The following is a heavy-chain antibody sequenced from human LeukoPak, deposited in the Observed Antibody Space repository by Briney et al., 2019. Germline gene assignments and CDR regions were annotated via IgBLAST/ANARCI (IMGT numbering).Heavy chain of an antibody. Sequence: SETLSLTCTVSGGSISSYYWSWIRQPPGKGLEWTGEINHSGSTNYNPSLKSRVTISVDTSKNQFSLKLSSVTAADTAVYYCARLSTSPSGSYLIDYWGQGTLVTVSS. CDR2: INHSGST. J-gene: IGHJ4*02. CDR3: ARLSTSPSGSYLIDY. CDR1: GGSISSYY. V-gene: IGHV4-34*01. D-gene: IGHD1-26*01.